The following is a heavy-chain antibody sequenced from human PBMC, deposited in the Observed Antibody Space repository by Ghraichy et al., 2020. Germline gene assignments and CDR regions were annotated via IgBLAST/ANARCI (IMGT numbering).Heavy chain of an antibody. CDR1: GFTFSSYS. V-gene: IGHV3-21*01. D-gene: IGHD4-17*01. Sequence: GGSLRLSCAASGFTFSSYSMNWVRQAPGKGLEWVSSISSSSSYIYYADSVKGRFTISRDNAKNSLYLQMNSLRAEDTAVYYCARRVTTEYYFDYWGQGTLVTVSS. J-gene: IGHJ4*02. CDR2: ISSSSSYI. CDR3: ARRVTTEYYFDY.